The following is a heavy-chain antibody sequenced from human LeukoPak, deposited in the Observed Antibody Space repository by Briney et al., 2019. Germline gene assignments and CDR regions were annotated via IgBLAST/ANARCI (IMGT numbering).Heavy chain of an antibody. Sequence: SETLSLTCTVSGGSISSSSYYWGWIRQPPGKGLEWIGSIYYSGSTYYNPSLKSRVTISVDTSKNQFSLKVSSVTAADTAVYYCARAGLGYYYYYGMDVWGQGTTVTVSS. D-gene: IGHD6-19*01. CDR3: ARAGLGYYYYYGMDV. V-gene: IGHV4-39*01. CDR1: GGSISSSSYY. CDR2: IYYSGST. J-gene: IGHJ6*02.